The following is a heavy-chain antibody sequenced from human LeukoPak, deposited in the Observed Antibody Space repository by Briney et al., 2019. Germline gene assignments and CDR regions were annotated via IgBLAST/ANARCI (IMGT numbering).Heavy chain of an antibody. CDR1: GYTFTGYY. CDR3: ARDYSAAIRGNWFDP. Sequence: GASVKVSCKASGYTFTGYYMHWVRQAPGQGLEWMGWINPNSGGTNYAQKFQGRVTMTRDTSTSTVYMELSSLRSEDTAVYYCARDYSAAIRGNWFDPWGQGTLVTVSS. V-gene: IGHV1-2*02. J-gene: IGHJ5*02. CDR2: INPNSGGT. D-gene: IGHD2-2*02.